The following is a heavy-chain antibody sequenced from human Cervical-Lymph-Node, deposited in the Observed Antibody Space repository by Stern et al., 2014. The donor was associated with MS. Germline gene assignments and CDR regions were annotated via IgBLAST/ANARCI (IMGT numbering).Heavy chain of an antibody. D-gene: IGHD6-19*01. CDR3: AREVAGHRLGMMDV. J-gene: IGHJ6*02. CDR1: GFTFSSYY. CDR2: INPSGGST. V-gene: IGHV1-46*01. Sequence: QVQLLQPGAEVKKPGASVKVSCKASGFTFSSYYIHWVRQAPGQGLEWMGIINPSGGSTSYAQKFQGRVTMTRDTSTSTVYMELSSLRSEDTAVYYCAREVAGHRLGMMDVWGQGTTVTVSS.